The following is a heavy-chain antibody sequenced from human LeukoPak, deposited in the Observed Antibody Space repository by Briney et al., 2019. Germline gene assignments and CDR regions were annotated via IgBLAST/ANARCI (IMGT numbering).Heavy chain of an antibody. CDR3: ARYWSSWSADF. D-gene: IGHD6-13*01. Sequence: GGSLRLSCAASGFTFSSYTMNWLRQAPGEGLECVSYINSRGSTISYADSVKGRFTISRDNAKNSLYLQTSSLRAEDTAVYYCARYWSSWSADFWGQGTLVTVSS. J-gene: IGHJ4*02. CDR2: INSRGSTI. V-gene: IGHV3-48*01. CDR1: GFTFSSYT.